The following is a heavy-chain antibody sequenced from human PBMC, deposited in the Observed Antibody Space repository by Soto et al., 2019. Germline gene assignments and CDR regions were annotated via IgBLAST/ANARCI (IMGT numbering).Heavy chain of an antibody. V-gene: IGHV1-46*01. CDR1: GYTFTYNF. Sequence: ASVKVSCKASGYTFTYNFMHWVRQAPGQGLEWMGIINPSGGTTRAAQKFQDRVTTTRDTSTSTVYMELSSLRSEDTAVYYCARGPHIAVDHYKKYYFDYWGQGTLVTVSS. CDR2: INPSGGTT. D-gene: IGHD2-15*01. J-gene: IGHJ4*02. CDR3: ARGPHIAVDHYKKYYFDY.